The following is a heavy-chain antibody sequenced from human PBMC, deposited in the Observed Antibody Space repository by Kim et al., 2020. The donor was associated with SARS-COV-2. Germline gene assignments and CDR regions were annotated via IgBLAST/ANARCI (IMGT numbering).Heavy chain of an antibody. Sequence: ASVKVSCKASGYTFTTNYVHWVRQAPGQGLEWMGMINPSAGRTTFAQVFQGRVAKTGDTSTSTIYMELISLRSEDTAIYYCAREGGSGTYSYYFEYWGQGTLVTVSS. V-gene: IGHV1-46*01. CDR3: AREGGSGTYSYYFEY. D-gene: IGHD3-10*01. CDR2: INPSAGRT. CDR1: GYTFTTNY. J-gene: IGHJ4*02.